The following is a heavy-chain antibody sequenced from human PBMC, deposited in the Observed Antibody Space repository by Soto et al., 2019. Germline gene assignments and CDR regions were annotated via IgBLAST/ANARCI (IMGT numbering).Heavy chain of an antibody. V-gene: IGHV3-30-3*01. CDR2: ISYDGSNK. J-gene: IGHJ4*02. CDR3: ARDYGDYAPAYFDY. CDR1: GFTFSSYA. Sequence: GGSLRLSCAASGFTFSSYAMHWVRQAPGKGLEWVAVISYDGSNKYYADSVKGRFTISRDNSKNTLYLQMNSLRAEDTAVYYCARDYGDYAPAYFDYWGQGTLVTVSS. D-gene: IGHD4-17*01.